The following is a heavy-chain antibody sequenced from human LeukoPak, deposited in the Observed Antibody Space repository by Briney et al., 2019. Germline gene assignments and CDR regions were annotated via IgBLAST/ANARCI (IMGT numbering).Heavy chain of an antibody. D-gene: IGHD3-22*01. Sequence: PSETLSLTCTVSGGSISSGDYYWSWIRQPPGKGLEWIGYIYYSGSTYYNPSLKSRVTISVDTSKNQFSLKLSSVTAADTAVYYCARVLYYDSSGNVYGMDVWGQGTTVTVSS. CDR3: ARVLYYDSSGNVYGMDV. CDR2: IYYSGST. V-gene: IGHV4-30-4*01. J-gene: IGHJ6*02. CDR1: GGSISSGDYY.